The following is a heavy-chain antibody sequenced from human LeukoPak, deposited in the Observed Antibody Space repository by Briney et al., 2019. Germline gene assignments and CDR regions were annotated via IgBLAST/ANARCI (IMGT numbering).Heavy chain of an antibody. CDR2: TNGDGSSR. V-gene: IGHV3-74*01. CDR3: VRDPGYYDSSGFHPFDY. D-gene: IGHD3-22*01. CDR1: GFTFSSYW. Sequence: PGGSLRLSCAASGFTFSSYWMHWVRQAPGKGLVWVSRTNGDGSSRSYADSVKGRFTISRDNAKNTLYLQMNSLRAEDTAVYYCVRDPGYYDSSGFHPFDYWGQGTLVTVSS. J-gene: IGHJ4*02.